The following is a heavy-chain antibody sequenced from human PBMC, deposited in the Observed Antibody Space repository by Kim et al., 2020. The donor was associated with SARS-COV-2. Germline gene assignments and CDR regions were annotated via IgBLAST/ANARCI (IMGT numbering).Heavy chain of an antibody. V-gene: IGHV1-18*01. D-gene: IGHD1-1*01. J-gene: IGHJ5*02. Sequence: NYARKIQGRGTMTTDTATSTAYMGLRSLRSDDTAVYYCARDMNWDGLDPWGQGTLVTVSS. CDR3: ARDMNWDGLDP.